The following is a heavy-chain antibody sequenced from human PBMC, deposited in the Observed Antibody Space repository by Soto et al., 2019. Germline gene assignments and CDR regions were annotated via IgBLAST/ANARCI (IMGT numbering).Heavy chain of an antibody. CDR2: IYYSGST. CDR1: GGSISSYY. D-gene: IGHD6-13*01. V-gene: IGHV4-59*01. CDR3: ARDLPVDKEQQLVRDYYYVMDV. J-gene: IGHJ6*02. Sequence: SETLSLTCTVSGGSISSYYWSWIRQPPGKGLEWIGYIYYSGSTNYNPSLKSRVTISVDTSKNQFSLKLSSVTAADTAVYYCARDLPVDKEQQLVRDYYYVMDVWAQGTTVTVSS.